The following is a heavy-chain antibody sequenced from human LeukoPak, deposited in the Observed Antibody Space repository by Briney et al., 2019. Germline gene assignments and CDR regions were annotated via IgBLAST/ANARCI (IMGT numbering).Heavy chain of an antibody. CDR3: ARGRWRITMIVAPRGWFDP. D-gene: IGHD3-22*01. V-gene: IGHV1-46*01. CDR1: GYTFTSYY. Sequence: ASVKVSCKASGYTFTSYYMHWVRQAPGQGLEWMGIINPSGGSTSYAQKFQGRVTMTRDTFTSTVYMELSSLRSEDTAVYYCARGRWRITMIVAPRGWFDPWGQGTLVTVSS. CDR2: INPSGGST. J-gene: IGHJ5*02.